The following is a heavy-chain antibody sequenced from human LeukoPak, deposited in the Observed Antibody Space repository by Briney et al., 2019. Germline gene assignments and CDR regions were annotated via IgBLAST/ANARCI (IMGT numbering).Heavy chain of an antibody. CDR1: GFTFSTYN. J-gene: IGHJ5*02. CDR2: IKQDGSEK. V-gene: IGHV3-7*03. Sequence: GGSLRLSCAASGFTFSTYNMSWVRQAPGKGLEWVANIKQDGSEKYYVDSVKGRFTISRDNAKNSLYLQMNSLRAEDTAVYYCARVGDDIVAGGSWFDPWGQGTLVTVSS. D-gene: IGHD5-12*01. CDR3: ARVGDDIVAGGSWFDP.